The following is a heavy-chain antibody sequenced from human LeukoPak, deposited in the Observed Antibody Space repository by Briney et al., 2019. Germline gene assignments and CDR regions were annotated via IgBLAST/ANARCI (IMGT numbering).Heavy chain of an antibody. CDR1: GFTFSSYW. V-gene: IGHV3-7*01. J-gene: IGHJ6*03. Sequence: GGSLRLSCAASGFTFSSYWMSWVRQAPGKGLEWVANIKQNGSETYYVDSVKGRFTISRDNAKNSLYLQMNSLRAEDTAVYYCARDLTYYDFWSGYYTGYYYYYYMDVWGKGTTVTVSS. D-gene: IGHD3-3*01. CDR3: ARDLTYYDFWSGYYTGYYYYYYMDV. CDR2: IKQNGSET.